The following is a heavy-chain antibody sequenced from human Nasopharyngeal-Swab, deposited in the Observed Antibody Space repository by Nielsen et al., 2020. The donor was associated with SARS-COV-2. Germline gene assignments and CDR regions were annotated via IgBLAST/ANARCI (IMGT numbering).Heavy chain of an antibody. J-gene: IGHJ3*02. V-gene: IGHV3-30-3*01. CDR1: GFTFCGYA. CDR3: AREGSERGGAFDI. CDR2: ISYDGHPK. D-gene: IGHD1-1*01. Sequence: GAALKISCAASGFTFCGYAEQWVRLAPGKGLEWVAVISYDGHPKFYADPVKGRFTIPRDEPKDTVYLEMNSLRVDDTAIYYCAREGSERGGAFDIWGQGTMVTVSS.